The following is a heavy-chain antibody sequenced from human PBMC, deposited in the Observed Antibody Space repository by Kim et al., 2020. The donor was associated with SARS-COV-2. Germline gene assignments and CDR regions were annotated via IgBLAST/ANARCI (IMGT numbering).Heavy chain of an antibody. D-gene: IGHD5-18*01. CDR3: ARGPRGYSYFKKNWFDP. CDR1: GGSFSGYY. J-gene: IGHJ5*02. Sequence: SETLSLTCAVYGGSFSGYYWSWIRQPPGKGLEWIGEINHSGSTNYNPSLKSRVTISVDTSKNQFSLKLSSVTAADTAVYYCARGPRGYSYFKKNWFDPWGQGTLVTVSS. V-gene: IGHV4-34*01. CDR2: INHSGST.